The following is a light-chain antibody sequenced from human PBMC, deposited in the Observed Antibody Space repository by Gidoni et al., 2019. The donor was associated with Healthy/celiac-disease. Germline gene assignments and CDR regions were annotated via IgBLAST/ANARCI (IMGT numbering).Light chain of an antibody. CDR1: QNVSSY. CDR3: QQRSDWPLLT. Sequence: IVSTHSLATLSLSPGERATLSCRASQNVSSYLAWYQQKPGQAPRLLIYDASNRATRIPARFSGSGSATDFSLTISSLEPEDFAVYYCQQRSDWPLLTFGGGTKVEIK. V-gene: IGKV3-11*01. CDR2: DAS. J-gene: IGKJ4*01.